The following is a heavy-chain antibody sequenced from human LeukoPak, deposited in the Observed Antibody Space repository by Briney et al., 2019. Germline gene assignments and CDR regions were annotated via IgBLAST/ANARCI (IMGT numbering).Heavy chain of an antibody. CDR3: AREGDTSSVGWFDP. CDR2: IYTSGSP. Sequence: SETLSLTCTVSGGSISNYYWSWIRPPAGKGLEWIGHIYTSGSPNYNPSLKSRVTMSVDTSKNQFSLKLSSVTAADTAVYYCAREGDTSSVGWFDPWGQGTLVTVSS. J-gene: IGHJ5*02. CDR1: GGSISNYY. V-gene: IGHV4-4*07. D-gene: IGHD6-13*01.